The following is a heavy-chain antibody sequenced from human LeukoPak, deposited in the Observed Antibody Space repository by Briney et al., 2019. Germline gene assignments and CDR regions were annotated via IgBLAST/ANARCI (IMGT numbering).Heavy chain of an antibody. CDR1: GFIFSNYA. CDR3: AKDSVLYCSTTSCYAVDTTMVDY. D-gene: IGHD2-2*01. CDR2: FGGRGEIT. V-gene: IGHV3-23*01. Sequence: GGSLRLPCAAPGFIFSNYAMSWVPQAPGKGLEWVSAFGGRGEITHYADSVKGRFTISRDNSKSTLYLQMNGLRAEDTAMYYCAKDSVLYCSTTSCYAVDTTMVDYWGQGTLVTVSS. J-gene: IGHJ4*02.